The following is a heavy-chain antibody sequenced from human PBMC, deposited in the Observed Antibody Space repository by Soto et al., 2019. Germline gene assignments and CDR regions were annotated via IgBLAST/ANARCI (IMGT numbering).Heavy chain of an antibody. CDR3: XXXXXADGVVWFDT. CDR1: GFSFSNFA. V-gene: IGHV3-23*01. CDR2: IRGXGAES. J-gene: IGHJ5*02. D-gene: IGHD4-17*01. Sequence: EVQLLQSGGDLVQPGGSLRVSCVASGFSFSNFAMSWVRQAPGKGLEWVSGIRGXGAESHYADSVRGRFTISRDNSKXXXXXXXXXXXXXXXXXXXXXXXXXADGVVWFDTWGQGTLVTVSS.